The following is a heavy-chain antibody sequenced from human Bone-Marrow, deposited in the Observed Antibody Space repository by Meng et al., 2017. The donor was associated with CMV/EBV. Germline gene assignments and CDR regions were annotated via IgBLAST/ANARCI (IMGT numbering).Heavy chain of an antibody. CDR1: GFTFSNAW. J-gene: IGHJ3*02. Sequence: GESLKISCAASGFTFSNAWMSWVRQAPGKGLEWVGRIKSKTDGGTTDYAAPVKGRFTISRDNSKNTLYLQINSLKTEDTAVYYCRRGYTDAFDIWGQGTMVTVSS. D-gene: IGHD2-2*02. CDR3: RRGYTDAFDI. CDR2: IKSKTDGGTT. V-gene: IGHV3-15*01.